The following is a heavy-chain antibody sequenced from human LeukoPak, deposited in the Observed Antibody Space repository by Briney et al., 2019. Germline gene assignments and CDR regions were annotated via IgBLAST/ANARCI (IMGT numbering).Heavy chain of an antibody. Sequence: PGGSLRLSCAASGFTFSSYWMSWVRQAPGKGLEWVANIKQDESEKYYVDSVRGRFTISRDNAKNSLYLHMNSLTVEDTAVYYCSRDPRHSDYWGQGTLVTVSS. CDR3: SRDPRHSDY. J-gene: IGHJ4*02. V-gene: IGHV3-7*03. CDR2: IKQDESEK. CDR1: GFTFSSYW.